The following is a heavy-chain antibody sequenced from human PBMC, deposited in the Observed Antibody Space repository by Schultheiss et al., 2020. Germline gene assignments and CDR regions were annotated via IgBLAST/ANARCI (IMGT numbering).Heavy chain of an antibody. V-gene: IGHV4-59*01. J-gene: IGHJ3*02. CDR3: AKGVAYLDAFDI. CDR1: GGSISSYY. CDR2: IYYSGST. Sequence: SETLSLTCTVSGGSISSYYWSWIRQPPGKGLEWIGYIYYSGSTNYNPSLKSRVTISVDTSKNQFSLKLSSVTAADTAVYYCAKGVAYLDAFDIWGLGTMVTVSS.